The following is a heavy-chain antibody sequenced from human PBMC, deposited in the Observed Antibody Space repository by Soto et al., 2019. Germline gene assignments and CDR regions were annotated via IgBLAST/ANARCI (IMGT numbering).Heavy chain of an antibody. CDR2: FDPEDGET. CDR1: GYTFTKLS. Sequence: ASVKVSCKVSGYTFTKLSLHWVRQAPGQRLEWMGAFDPEDGETLYAQNLQGRVTMTADTSIDTAYMQLNSLQSEDTALYFCATDATVSGSFVFNFWGQGTLVTVSS. J-gene: IGHJ4*02. V-gene: IGHV1-24*01. D-gene: IGHD6-19*01. CDR3: ATDATVSGSFVFNF.